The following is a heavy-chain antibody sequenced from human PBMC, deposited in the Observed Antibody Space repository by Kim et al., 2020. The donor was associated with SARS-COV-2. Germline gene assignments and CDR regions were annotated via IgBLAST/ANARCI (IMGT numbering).Heavy chain of an antibody. V-gene: IGHV3-48*02. D-gene: IGHD5-18*01. CDR2: ISSSSSTI. CDR1: GFTFSSYS. Sequence: GGSLRLSCAASGFTFSSYSMNWVRQAPGKGLEWVSYISSSSSTIYYADSVKGRFTISRDNAKNSLYLQMNSLRDEDTAVYYRASQVDTAMPLLAAFDIWGQGTMVTVSS. CDR3: ASQVDTAMPLLAAFDI. J-gene: IGHJ3*02.